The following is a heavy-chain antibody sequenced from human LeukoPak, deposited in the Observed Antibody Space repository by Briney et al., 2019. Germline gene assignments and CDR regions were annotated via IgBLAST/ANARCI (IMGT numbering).Heavy chain of an antibody. Sequence: GGSLRLSCAASGFTFSSYNMNWVRQAPGKGLEWISYISSSSSTIYYADSVKGRFTISRDNAKNTLYLQMNSLRVEDTAVYYCARASSTSCYYWGQGTLVTVSS. CDR1: GFTFSSYN. CDR2: ISSSSSTI. V-gene: IGHV3-48*04. CDR3: ARASSTSCYY. D-gene: IGHD2-2*01. J-gene: IGHJ4*02.